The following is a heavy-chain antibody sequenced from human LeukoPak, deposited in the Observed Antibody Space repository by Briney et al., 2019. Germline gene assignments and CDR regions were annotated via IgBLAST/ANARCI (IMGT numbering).Heavy chain of an antibody. CDR1: GFTFSSYA. Sequence: GGSLRLSCAASGFTFSSYAMHWVRQAPGKGLEWVAVISYDGSNKYYADSVKGRFTISRDNSKNTLYLQMNSLRAEDTAVYYCARDSPSERISDYWGQGTLVTVSS. J-gene: IGHJ4*02. CDR2: ISYDGSNK. V-gene: IGHV3-30-3*01. D-gene: IGHD1-1*01. CDR3: ARDSPSERISDY.